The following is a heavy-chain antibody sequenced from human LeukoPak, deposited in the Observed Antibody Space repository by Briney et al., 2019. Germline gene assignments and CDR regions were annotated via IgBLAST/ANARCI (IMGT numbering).Heavy chain of an antibody. CDR2: ISYDGSNK. V-gene: IGHV3-30*04. CDR3: ARSVEMATMEFDY. D-gene: IGHD5-24*01. Sequence: GGSLRLSCAASGFTFSSYAMHWVRQAPGKGLDWVAVISYDGSNKYYADSVKGRFTISRDNSKNTLYLQMNSLRAEDTAVYYCARSVEMATMEFDYWGQGTLVTVSS. J-gene: IGHJ4*02. CDR1: GFTFSSYA.